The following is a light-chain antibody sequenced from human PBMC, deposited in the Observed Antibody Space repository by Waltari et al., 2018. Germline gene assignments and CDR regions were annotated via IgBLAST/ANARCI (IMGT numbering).Light chain of an antibody. CDR2: KAS. CDR1: QGISSW. J-gene: IGKJ2*03. CDR3: QQYDSAPHS. V-gene: IGKV1-12*01. Sequence: DIQMTQSPSSLSASVGDRVSITCRASQGISSWLAWYQQKPGKAPKLLIYKASNLQSGVPSRFSGAGSGTDFTLIISSLQPEDIASYSCQQYDSAPHSFGQGTKVEIK.